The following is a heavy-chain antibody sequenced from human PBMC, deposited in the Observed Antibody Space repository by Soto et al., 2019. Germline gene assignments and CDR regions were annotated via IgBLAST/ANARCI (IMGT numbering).Heavy chain of an antibody. V-gene: IGHV3-48*02. CDR3: ARGIRGALNYYYYGMDV. D-gene: IGHD3-10*01. Sequence: GGSLRLSCAASGFTFSSYSMNWVRQAPGKGLEWVSYISSSSSTIYYADSVKGRFTISRDNAKNSLYLQMNSLRDEDTAVYYCARGIRGALNYYYYGMDVWGQGTTVTVSS. CDR1: GFTFSSYS. CDR2: ISSSSSTI. J-gene: IGHJ6*02.